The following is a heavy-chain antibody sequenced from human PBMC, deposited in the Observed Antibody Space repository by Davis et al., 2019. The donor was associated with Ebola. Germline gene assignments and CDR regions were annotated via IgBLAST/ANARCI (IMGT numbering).Heavy chain of an antibody. J-gene: IGHJ6*02. D-gene: IGHD3-3*01. CDR2: INSDGSST. CDR3: ARTIDDYDFWSGYYFYYYGMDV. CDR1: GFTFSSYW. Sequence: PGGSLRLSCAASGFTFSSYWMHWVRQAPGKGLVWVSRINSDGSSTSYADSVKGRLTVSRDNAKNTLYLQMNSLRAEDTAVYYCARTIDDYDFWSGYYFYYYGMDVWGQGTTVTVSS. V-gene: IGHV3-74*01.